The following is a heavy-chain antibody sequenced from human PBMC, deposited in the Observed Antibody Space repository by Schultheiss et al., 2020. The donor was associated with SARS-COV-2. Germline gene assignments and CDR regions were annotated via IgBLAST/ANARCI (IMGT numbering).Heavy chain of an antibody. V-gene: IGHV3-7*03. D-gene: IGHD3-22*01. Sequence: GGSLRLSCAASGFTFSSYWMSWVRQAPGKGLEWVANIKQDGSEKYYVDSVKGRFTISRDNSKNTLYLQMNSLRAEDTAVYYCAKDLYYYDSSGYWFDYWGQGTLVTVSS. J-gene: IGHJ4*02. CDR1: GFTFSSYW. CDR2: IKQDGSEK. CDR3: AKDLYYYDSSGYWFDY.